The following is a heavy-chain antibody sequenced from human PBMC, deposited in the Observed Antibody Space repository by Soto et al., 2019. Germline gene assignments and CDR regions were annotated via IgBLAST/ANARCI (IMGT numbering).Heavy chain of an antibody. J-gene: IGHJ6*03. CDR1: GFSFSDYY. V-gene: IGHV3-11*01. D-gene: IGHD1-26*01. Sequence: GSLRLSCAASGFSFSDYYMSWIRQAPGKGLEWVSLISTSGSSTDYADSVKGRFTISRDNARNSLSLQMNSLRAEDTAVYYCANLAKNYYHYMDVWGKGTTVTVSS. CDR2: ISTSGSST. CDR3: ANLAKNYYHYMDV.